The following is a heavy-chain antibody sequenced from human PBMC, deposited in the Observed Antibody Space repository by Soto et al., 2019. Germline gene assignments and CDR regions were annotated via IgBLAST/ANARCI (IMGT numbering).Heavy chain of an antibody. CDR1: GFTFSNFG. CDR2: ISSDGSDK. J-gene: IGHJ4*02. CDR3: VKGSDVARQELDY. V-gene: IGHV3-30*18. D-gene: IGHD2-15*01. Sequence: GGSLRLSCAASGFTFSNFGMHWVRQAPGKGLEWVAAISSDGSDKYYSDSVKGRFTISRDNSKNTLFLQMNSLRVEDTAVYYCVKGSDVARQELDYWGQATLVTVSS.